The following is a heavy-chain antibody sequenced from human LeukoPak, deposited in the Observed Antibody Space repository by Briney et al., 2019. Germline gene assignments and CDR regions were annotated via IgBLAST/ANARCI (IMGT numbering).Heavy chain of an antibody. Sequence: KTSETLSFTCTVSGGSINISYWSWIRQPPGKGLEWIGYIYYRGSTNYNPSLKSRVTISVDTSKNQYSLKLSSVTAADTAVYYCARSGVFTGYDAFDIWGQGTRVTVSS. V-gene: IGHV4-59*08. D-gene: IGHD6-13*01. CDR2: IYYRGST. CDR3: ARSGVFTGYDAFDI. CDR1: GGSINISY. J-gene: IGHJ3*02.